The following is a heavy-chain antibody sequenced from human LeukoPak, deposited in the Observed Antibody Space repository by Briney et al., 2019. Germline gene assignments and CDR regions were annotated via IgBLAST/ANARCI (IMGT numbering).Heavy chain of an antibody. D-gene: IGHD3-22*01. V-gene: IGHV4-38-2*01. CDR3: ARAYYDNSGYYSLGY. CDR1: GYSIRSGYN. J-gene: IGHJ4*02. CDR2: ISHSGST. Sequence: SETLSLTCAVSGYSIRSGYNWGWIRQPPGKGLEWIGSISHSGSTYYNPSLKSPITISVDTSKNQFSLKLSSVTAADTAIYYCARAYYDNSGYYSLGYWGQGTLVIVSS.